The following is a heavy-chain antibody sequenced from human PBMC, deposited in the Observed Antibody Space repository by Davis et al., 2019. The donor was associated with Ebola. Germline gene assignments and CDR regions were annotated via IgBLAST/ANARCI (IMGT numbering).Heavy chain of an antibody. CDR1: GFTFSSYA. J-gene: IGHJ3*02. Sequence: PGGSLRLSCAASGFTFSSYAMSWVRQAPGKGLEWVSSITDSGGNTYNADSVRGRFTISRDNSKNTVHLQMNSLRGEDTAVYYCAATVGPTKAAFDIWGQGTEVTVSS. V-gene: IGHV3-23*01. D-gene: IGHD1-26*01. CDR2: ITDSGGNT. CDR3: AATVGPTKAAFDI.